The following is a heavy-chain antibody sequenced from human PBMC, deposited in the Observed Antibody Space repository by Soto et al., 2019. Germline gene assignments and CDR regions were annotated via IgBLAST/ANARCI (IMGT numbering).Heavy chain of an antibody. CDR1: GYTLTSYD. CDR2: MNPNSGNT. V-gene: IGHV1-8*01. Sequence: ASVKVSCKASGYTLTSYDINWVRQATGQGLEWMGWMNPNSGNTGYAQKFQGRVTMTRNTSISTAYMELSSLRSEDTAVYYCARGLAYSSSNYYYYYMDVWGKGTTVTVSS. CDR3: ARGLAYSSSNYYYYYMDV. D-gene: IGHD6-6*01. J-gene: IGHJ6*03.